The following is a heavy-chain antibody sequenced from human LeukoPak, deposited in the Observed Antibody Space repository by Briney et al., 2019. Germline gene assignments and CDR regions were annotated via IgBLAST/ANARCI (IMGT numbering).Heavy chain of an antibody. J-gene: IGHJ1*01. CDR1: GFTLSNYA. CDR3: PKDPGVPTSGWYSHSFHR. CDR2: IDGYADKR. V-gene: IGHV3-23*01. D-gene: IGHD6-19*01. Sequence: GGSLRLSCAASGFTLSNYAMTSVRQAPRQGLEWVSAIDGYADKRYYADSVKGRVPISRDPAQSPLSLQMPSLRVEDTGVYYGPKDPGVPTSGWYSHSFHRWGRGPLVPVP.